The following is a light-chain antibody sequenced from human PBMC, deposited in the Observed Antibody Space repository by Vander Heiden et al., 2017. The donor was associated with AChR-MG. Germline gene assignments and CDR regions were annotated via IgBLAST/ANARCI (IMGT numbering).Light chain of an antibody. CDR3: RQSMHLPIT. CDR2: EVS. Sequence: DIVMTQAPLSLPLTPGQAASISCKSSQSLLHSDGKTYLYWYLQKAGQPPQLLIYEVSNRFSGVPERFNGSGSGTDFTLKIDRMEAEDVGVYYCRQSMHLPITFGQGTRVDIK. V-gene: IGKV2D-29*01. J-gene: IGKJ5*01. CDR1: QSLLHSDGKTY.